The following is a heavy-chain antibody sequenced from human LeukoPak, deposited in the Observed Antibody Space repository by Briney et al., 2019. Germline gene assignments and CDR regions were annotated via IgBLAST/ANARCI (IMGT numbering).Heavy chain of an antibody. CDR1: GFTFSSYA. V-gene: IGHV3-30-3*01. D-gene: IGHD5-24*01. CDR3: AREEMYYFDY. CDR2: ISYDGSNK. J-gene: IGHJ4*02. Sequence: GALRLSCAASGFTFSSYAMHWVRQAPGKGLERVAVISYDGSNKYYADSVKGRFTISRDNSKNTLYLQMNSLRAEDTAVYYCAREEMYYFDYWGQGTLVTVSS.